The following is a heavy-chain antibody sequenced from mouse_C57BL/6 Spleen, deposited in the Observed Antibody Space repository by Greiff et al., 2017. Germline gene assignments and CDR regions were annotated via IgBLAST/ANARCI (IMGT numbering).Heavy chain of an antibody. CDR3: ARWRQLTGTVY. D-gene: IGHD4-1*01. J-gene: IGHJ2*01. CDR1: GYTFTSYW. CDR2: IDPSDSYT. V-gene: IGHV1-50*01. Sequence: QVQLQQSGAELVKPGASVKLSCKASGYTFTSYWMQWVKQRPGQGLEWIGEIDPSDSYTNYNQKFKGKATLTVDTSSSTAYMQLSSLTSEDSAVYYCARWRQLTGTVYWGQGTTLTVSS.